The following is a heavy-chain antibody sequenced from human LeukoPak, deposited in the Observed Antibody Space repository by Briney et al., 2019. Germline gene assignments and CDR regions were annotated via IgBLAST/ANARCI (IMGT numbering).Heavy chain of an antibody. D-gene: IGHD6-13*01. V-gene: IGHV1-69*01. CDR1: GGTFSSYA. J-gene: IGHJ5*02. Sequence: GSSVKVSCKASGGTFSSYAISWARQAPGQGLEWMGGIIPIFGTANYAQKFQGRVTITADESTSTAYMELSSLRSEDTAVYYCARDLGRGSSWYNWFDPWGQGTLVTVSS. CDR2: IIPIFGTA. CDR3: ARDLGRGSSWYNWFDP.